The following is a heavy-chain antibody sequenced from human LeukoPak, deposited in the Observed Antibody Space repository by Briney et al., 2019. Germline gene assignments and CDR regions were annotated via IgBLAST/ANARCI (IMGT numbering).Heavy chain of an antibody. J-gene: IGHJ4*02. D-gene: IGHD6-19*01. V-gene: IGHV3-30*03. CDR2: ISYDGSNK. CDR3: ARCTIAVAGIDY. CDR1: GFTFSSYG. Sequence: SGGSLRLSCAASGFTFSSYGMHWVRQAPGKGLEWVAVISYDGSNKYYADSVKGRFTISRDNAKNSLYLQMNSLRAEDTAVYYCARCTIAVAGIDYWGQGTLVTVSS.